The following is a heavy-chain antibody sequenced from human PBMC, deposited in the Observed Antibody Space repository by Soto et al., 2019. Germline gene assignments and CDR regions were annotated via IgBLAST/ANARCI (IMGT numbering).Heavy chain of an antibody. D-gene: IGHD3-9*01. J-gene: IGHJ6*02. CDR1: GFTFSSDW. CDR3: ARDSAVLRYFDWLSVEGYYYYYGMDV. V-gene: IGHV3-7*01. CDR2: IKQDGSEK. Sequence: PRGSLRLSCAASGFTFSSDWMSWVRQAPGKGLEWVANIKQDGSEKYYVDSVKGRFTISRDNAKNSLYLQMNSLRAEDTAVYYCARDSAVLRYFDWLSVEGYYYYYGMDVWGQGTTVTVSS.